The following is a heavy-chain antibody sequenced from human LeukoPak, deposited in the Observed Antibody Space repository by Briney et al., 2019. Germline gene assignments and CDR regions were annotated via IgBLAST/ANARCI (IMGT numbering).Heavy chain of an antibody. CDR1: GGSITTYY. V-gene: IGHV4-59*01. D-gene: IGHD6-19*01. CDR2: IYDSGNT. Sequence: KPLETLSLTCTVSGGSITTYYWSWIRQPPGKGLEWIGHIYDSGNTNYNPSVKGRVTISADTSKNEFSLQLTSVTAADTAVYYCARGSGWLPDWWGQGTLVTVSS. CDR3: ARGSGWLPDW. J-gene: IGHJ4*02.